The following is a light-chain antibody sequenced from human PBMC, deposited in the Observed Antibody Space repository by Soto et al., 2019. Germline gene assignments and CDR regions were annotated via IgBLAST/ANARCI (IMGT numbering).Light chain of an antibody. CDR2: EVS. V-gene: IGLV2-8*01. Sequence: ALTQPPSASGSPGQSVTISCTGSSSDVGAYNYVSWYQQHPGKAPKLMIYEVSERPSGVPNRFSGSKSGNTASLTVSGLQTEDEADYYCSSYAGIDSLLFGGGTKLTVL. CDR3: SSYAGIDSLL. J-gene: IGLJ2*01. CDR1: SSDVGAYNY.